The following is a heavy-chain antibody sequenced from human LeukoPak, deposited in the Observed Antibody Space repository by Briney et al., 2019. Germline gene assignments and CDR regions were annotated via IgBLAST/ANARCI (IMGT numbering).Heavy chain of an antibody. Sequence: VASVKVSCKASGYTFTSYGISWVRQAPGQGLEWMGWISAYNGNTNYAQKLQGRVTMTTDTSTSTAYMELRSLRSDDTAVYYCARKLYDSSRYGQTYYFDNWGQGTLVTVSS. V-gene: IGHV1-18*01. J-gene: IGHJ4*02. CDR2: ISAYNGNT. D-gene: IGHD3-22*01. CDR1: GYTFTSYG. CDR3: ARKLYDSSRYGQTYYFDN.